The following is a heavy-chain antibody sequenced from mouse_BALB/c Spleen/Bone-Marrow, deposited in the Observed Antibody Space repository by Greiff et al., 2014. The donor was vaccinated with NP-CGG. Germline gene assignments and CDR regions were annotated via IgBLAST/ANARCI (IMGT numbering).Heavy chain of an antibody. D-gene: IGHD2-1*01. CDR3: ARCYYGNYFDY. Sequence: QVQLQQSGAELVKPGASVKLSCKASGYTFTSYWMHWVKQRPGQGLEWIGEINPSNGRTNYNEKFKSKATLTVDKSSSTANMQLSSLTSEDSAVYYCARCYYGNYFDYWGQGTTLTVSS. J-gene: IGHJ2*01. CDR2: INPSNGRT. V-gene: IGHV1S81*02. CDR1: GYTFTSYW.